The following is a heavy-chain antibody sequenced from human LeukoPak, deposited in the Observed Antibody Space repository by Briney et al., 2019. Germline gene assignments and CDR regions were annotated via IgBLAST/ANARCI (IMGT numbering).Heavy chain of an antibody. CDR3: AREKYDYGAPGFDY. CDR1: GGSISSSSYY. J-gene: IGHJ4*02. D-gene: IGHD4-17*01. CDR2: IYYSGST. Sequence: PSETLSLTCTVSGGSISSSSYYWGWIRQPPGKGLEWIGSIYYSGSTYYNPSLKSRVTISVDTSKNQFSLKLSSVTAADTAVYYCAREKYDYGAPGFDYWGQGTLVTVSS. V-gene: IGHV4-39*01.